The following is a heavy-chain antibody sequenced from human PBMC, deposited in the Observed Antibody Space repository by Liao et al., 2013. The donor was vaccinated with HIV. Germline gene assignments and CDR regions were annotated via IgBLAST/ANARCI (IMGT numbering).Heavy chain of an antibody. CDR3: ASNTGLYYDSSGYRFQH. J-gene: IGHJ1*01. D-gene: IGHD3-22*01. CDR1: GGSFSGYY. Sequence: QVQLQQWGAGLLKPSETLSLTCAVYGGSFSGYYWGWIRQPPGKGLEWIGSIYYSGSTYYNPSLKSRVTISVDTSKNQFSLKLSSVTAADTAVYYCASNTGLYYDSSGYRFQHWGQGTLVTVSS. CDR2: IYYSGST. V-gene: IGHV4-34*01.